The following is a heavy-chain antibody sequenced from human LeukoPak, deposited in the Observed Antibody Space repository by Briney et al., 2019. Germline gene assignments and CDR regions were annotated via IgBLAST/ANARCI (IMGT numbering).Heavy chain of an antibody. CDR3: AKDLAPNGFPNGDAFDI. J-gene: IGHJ3*02. CDR2: IRYDGSNK. V-gene: IGHV3-30*02. D-gene: IGHD2-8*01. Sequence: GGSLRLSCAASGFTFSSYGMHWVRQAPGKGLEWVAFIRYDGSNKYYADSVKGRFTLSRDNSKNTPYLQMNSLRAEDTPLYYCAKDLAPNGFPNGDAFDIWGRGTMVTVSS. CDR1: GFTFSSYG.